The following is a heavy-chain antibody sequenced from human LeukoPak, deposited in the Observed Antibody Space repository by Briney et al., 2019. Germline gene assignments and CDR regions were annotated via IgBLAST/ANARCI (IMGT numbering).Heavy chain of an antibody. D-gene: IGHD1-14*01. CDR2: ISYIGST. Sequence: SETLSLTCSVSDASISGHYLTWIRQPPGKGLEWIGYISYIGSTNYNPSLKSRATISVDTSKNQFSLKLSSVTAADTAVYYCARDKISINAFDMWGQGTMVTVSS. CDR3: ARDKISINAFDM. CDR1: DASISGHY. V-gene: IGHV4-59*11. J-gene: IGHJ3*02.